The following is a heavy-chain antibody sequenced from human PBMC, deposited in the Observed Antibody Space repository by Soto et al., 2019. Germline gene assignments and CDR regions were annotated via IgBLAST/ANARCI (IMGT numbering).Heavy chain of an antibody. CDR2: IRNNGGST. Sequence: PGGSLRLCCSASGFIFSTYDMHWVRQAPGKGLEYVSGIRNNGGSTYYADSVKGRFAISRDNSKNTLYLQMSGLRVEDTALYYCVKDLGYCNDGSCYAFDSWGQGTMVTVSS. D-gene: IGHD2-15*01. CDR1: GFIFSTYD. CDR3: VKDLGYCNDGSCYAFDS. V-gene: IGHV3-64D*08. J-gene: IGHJ4*02.